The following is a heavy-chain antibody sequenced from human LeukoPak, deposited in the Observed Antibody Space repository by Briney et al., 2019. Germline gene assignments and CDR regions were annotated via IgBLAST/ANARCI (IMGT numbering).Heavy chain of an antibody. D-gene: IGHD1-26*01. V-gene: IGHV3-21*01. J-gene: IGHJ3*02. CDR1: GFTFSSYS. Sequence: PGGSLRLSCAASGFTFSSYSMNWVRQAPGKGLEWVSSISSSSSYIYYADSVKGRFTISRDNAKNSLYLQMNSLRAEDTAVYYCARDSAELLRAVAALGAFDIWGQGTMVTVSS. CDR2: ISSSSSYI. CDR3: ARDSAELLRAVAALGAFDI.